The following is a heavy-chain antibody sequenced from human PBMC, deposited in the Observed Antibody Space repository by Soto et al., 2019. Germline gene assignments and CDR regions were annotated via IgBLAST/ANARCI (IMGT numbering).Heavy chain of an antibody. D-gene: IGHD3-22*01. CDR3: VRGPDYEGYFDY. CDR2: IILPFGTP. Sequence: QVRLVQSGAEVKKTGSSVKVSCKASGTTFSNYAIGWVRQAPGQGLEWMGGIILPFGTPNYAPKFQGRVAISADESMTTAYMELRGLRSEDTAVYYCVRGPDYEGYFDYWGQGTLVTVSS. J-gene: IGHJ4*02. V-gene: IGHV1-69*12. CDR1: GTTFSNYA.